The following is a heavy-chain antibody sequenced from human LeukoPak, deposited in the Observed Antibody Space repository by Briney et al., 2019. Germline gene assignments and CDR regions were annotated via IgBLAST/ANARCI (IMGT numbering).Heavy chain of an antibody. V-gene: IGHV4-39*01. CDR2: IYYSGST. CDR1: GGSISSSSSYY. J-gene: IGHJ6*03. CDR3: ATPTLYSSGWSPQYYYYYMDV. D-gene: IGHD6-19*01. Sequence: PSETLSLTCTVSGGSISSSSSYYWGWIRRPPGKGLEWIGSIYYSGSTYNNPSLKSRVTISVDTSKNQFSLKLSSVTAADTAVYYCATPTLYSSGWSPQYYYYYMDVWGKGTTVTVSS.